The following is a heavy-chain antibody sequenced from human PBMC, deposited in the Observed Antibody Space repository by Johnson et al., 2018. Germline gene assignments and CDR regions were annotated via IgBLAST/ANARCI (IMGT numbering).Heavy chain of an antibody. CDR1: GFTFSSYA. CDR2: ISSSSSTI. D-gene: IGHD3-3*01. Sequence: EVQLVESGGGLVQPGGSLRLSCAASGFTFSSYAMSWVRQAPGKGLEWVSYISSSSSTIYYADSVKGRFTISRDNAKNSLLLQMNSLGDEDTAVYYCYRGSGYYTNYGMDVWGQGTTVTVSS. CDR3: YRGSGYYTNYGMDV. V-gene: IGHV3-48*02. J-gene: IGHJ6*02.